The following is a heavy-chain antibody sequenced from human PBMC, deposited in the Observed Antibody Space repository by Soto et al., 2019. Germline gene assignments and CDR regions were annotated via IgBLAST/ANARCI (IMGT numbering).Heavy chain of an antibody. CDR2: MNPNSGNT. D-gene: IGHD2-8*01. CDR3: ARGGRGVMDYAFDI. J-gene: IGHJ3*02. CDR1: GYTFTSYD. Sequence: VASVKVSCKASGYTFTSYDINWVRQATGQGLEWMGWMNPNSGNTGYAQKFQGRVTMTRNTSISTAYMELSSLRSEDTAVYYCARGGRGVMDYAFDIWGQGTMVTVSS. V-gene: IGHV1-8*01.